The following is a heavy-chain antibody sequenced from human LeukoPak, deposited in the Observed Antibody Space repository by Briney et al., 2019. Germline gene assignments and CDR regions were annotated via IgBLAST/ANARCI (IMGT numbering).Heavy chain of an antibody. CDR1: AFTFSGFA. D-gene: IGHD1-7*01. CDR2: ISGSGDNT. CDR3: GNMKGHELPKYCMDV. Sequence: GGSLTLACAAYAFTFSGFAMGWGRRSPGRGLWCVSGISGSGDNTFYADSVKGRFTISRDNSKSTLYLEMNSLRAEDTAIYYCGNMKGHELPKYCMDVWGQGTTVTVSS. V-gene: IGHV3-23*01. J-gene: IGHJ6*01.